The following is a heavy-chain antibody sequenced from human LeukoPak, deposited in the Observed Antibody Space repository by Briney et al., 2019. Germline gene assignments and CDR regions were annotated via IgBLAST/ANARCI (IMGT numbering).Heavy chain of an antibody. CDR2: ISYDGSNK. V-gene: IGHV3-30*04. Sequence: GGSLRLYCAASGFTFSSYAMHWVRQAPGKGLEWVAVISYDGSNKYYADSVKGRFTISRDNSKNTLYLQMNSLRAEDTAVYYCAVSRDFWSGYYGYWGQGTLVTVSS. D-gene: IGHD3-3*01. J-gene: IGHJ4*02. CDR1: GFTFSSYA. CDR3: AVSRDFWSGYYGY.